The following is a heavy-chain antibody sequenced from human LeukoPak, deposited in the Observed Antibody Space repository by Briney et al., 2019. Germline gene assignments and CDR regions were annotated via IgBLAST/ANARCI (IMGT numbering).Heavy chain of an antibody. D-gene: IGHD1-26*01. V-gene: IGHV3-30*02. CDR3: AKARVGATTSGY. J-gene: IGHJ4*02. Sequence: GGSLRLSCAASGFTFSSYGMHWVRQAPGKGLEWVAFIRYDGGNKYYADSVKGRSTISRDNSKNTLYLQMNSLRAEDTAVYYCAKARVGATTSGYWGQGTLVTVSS. CDR2: IRYDGGNK. CDR1: GFTFSSYG.